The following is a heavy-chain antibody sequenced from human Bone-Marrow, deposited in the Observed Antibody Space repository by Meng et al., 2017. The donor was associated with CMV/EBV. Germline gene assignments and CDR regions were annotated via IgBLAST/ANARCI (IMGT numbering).Heavy chain of an antibody. J-gene: IGHJ6*02. V-gene: IGHV4-34*01. CDR3: ARGGWIQLVYRYYYYGMDV. Sequence: SETLSLTCTVSAGSISSYYWSWIRQPPGKGLEWIGEINHSGSTNYNPSLKSRVTISVDTSKNQFSLKLSSVTAADTAVYYCARGGWIQLVYRYYYYGMDVWGQGTTVTVSS. CDR2: INHSGST. D-gene: IGHD5-18*01. CDR1: AGSISSYY.